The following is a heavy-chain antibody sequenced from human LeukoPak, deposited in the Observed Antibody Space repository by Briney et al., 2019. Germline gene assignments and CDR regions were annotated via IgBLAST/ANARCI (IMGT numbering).Heavy chain of an antibody. D-gene: IGHD2-21*01. J-gene: IGHJ6*02. CDR3: ARVGDPRAPYYYYGMDV. V-gene: IGHV4-61*02. CDR2: IYTSGST. Sequence: PSQTLSLTCTVSGGSISSGSYYWSWIRQPAGKGLEWIGRIYTSGSTNYNPSLKSRVTISVDTSKNQFSLKLSSVTAADTAVYYCARVGDPRAPYYYYGMDVWGQGTTVTVSS. CDR1: GGSISSGSYY.